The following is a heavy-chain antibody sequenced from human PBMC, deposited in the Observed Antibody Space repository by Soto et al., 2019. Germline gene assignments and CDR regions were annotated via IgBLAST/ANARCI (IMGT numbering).Heavy chain of an antibody. CDR3: GRDLGAAGDTNGMDV. Sequence: QVQLVESGGGVVQPGRSLRLSCAASGITFSTYAIHWVRQAPGKGLEWVAVISYDGNTKYYADSVKGRFTISRDNSKSTLFLQMSSLRPDGTAVYYCGRDLGAAGDTNGMDVWGQGTTVTVSS. CDR1: GITFSTYA. J-gene: IGHJ6*02. D-gene: IGHD6-13*01. V-gene: IGHV3-30-3*01. CDR2: ISYDGNTK.